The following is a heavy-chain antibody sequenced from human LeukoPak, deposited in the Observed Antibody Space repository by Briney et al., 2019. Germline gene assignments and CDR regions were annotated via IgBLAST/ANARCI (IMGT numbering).Heavy chain of an antibody. CDR1: GYAFTRYG. J-gene: IGHJ4*02. Sequence: ASVKVSCKASGYAFTRYGISWVRQAPGQGLEWMGWISANNGDTDYAQSLQGRVTLTTDTSTNTAYMELRRLRSDDTAVYYCARDIAITNFDYWGQGTLVTVSS. CDR2: ISANNGDT. D-gene: IGHD1-20*01. CDR3: ARDIAITNFDY. V-gene: IGHV1-18*01.